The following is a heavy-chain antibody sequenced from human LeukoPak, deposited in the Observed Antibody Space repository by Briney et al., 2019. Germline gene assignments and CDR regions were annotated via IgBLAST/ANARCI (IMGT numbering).Heavy chain of an antibody. Sequence: SETLSLTCTVSGGSISSSSYYWGWIRQPPGKGLEWIGSIYYSGSTYYNPSLKSRVTISVDTSKNQFSLKLSSVTAADTAVYYCARQRGPIAADGWFDPWGQGTLVTVSS. V-gene: IGHV4-39*01. J-gene: IGHJ5*02. CDR1: GGSISSSSYY. D-gene: IGHD6-13*01. CDR2: IYYSGST. CDR3: ARQRGPIAADGWFDP.